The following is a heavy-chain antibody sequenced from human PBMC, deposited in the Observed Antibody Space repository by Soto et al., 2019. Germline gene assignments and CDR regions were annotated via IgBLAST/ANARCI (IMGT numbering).Heavy chain of an antibody. V-gene: IGHV4-59*04. J-gene: IGHJ4*02. CDR2: IYHSGST. D-gene: IGHD5-12*01. CDR3: AAGGGLPRYY. CDR1: GGSITDYY. Sequence: TSETLSLTCTVSGGSITDYYWSWIRQPPGKGLEWIGYIYHSGSTYYNPSLKSRVTISVDRSKNQFSLKLSSVTAADTAVYYCAAGGGLPRYYWGQGTLVTVSS.